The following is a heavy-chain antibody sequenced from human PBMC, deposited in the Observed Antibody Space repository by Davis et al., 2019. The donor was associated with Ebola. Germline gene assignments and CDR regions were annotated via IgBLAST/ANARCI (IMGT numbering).Heavy chain of an antibody. Sequence: GESLKISCAASGFTFSSYWMSWVRQAPGKGLEWVANIKQDGSEKYYVDSVKGRFTISRDNAKNSLYLQMNSLRAEDTAVYYCARDPSGSYYWYFDLWGRGTLVTVSS. CDR1: GFTFSSYW. J-gene: IGHJ2*01. V-gene: IGHV3-7*01. CDR2: IKQDGSEK. D-gene: IGHD1-26*01. CDR3: ARDPSGSYYWYFDL.